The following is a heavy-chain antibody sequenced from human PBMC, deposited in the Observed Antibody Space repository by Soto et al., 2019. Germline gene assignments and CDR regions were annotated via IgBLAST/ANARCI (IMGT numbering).Heavy chain of an antibody. D-gene: IGHD6-13*01. CDR3: ARDLRYSSSCYQEWFDP. CDR2: MNPNSGNK. CDR1: GYTFTSYD. Sequence: SSVKVSCKASGYTFTSYDFNWVRQATGQGLEWMGWMNPNSGNKGYAQKFQGRVTMTRNTSISKAYMELSSLRSEDTAVYYCARDLRYSSSCYQEWFDPWGQGTLVTVSS. V-gene: IGHV1-8*01. J-gene: IGHJ5*02.